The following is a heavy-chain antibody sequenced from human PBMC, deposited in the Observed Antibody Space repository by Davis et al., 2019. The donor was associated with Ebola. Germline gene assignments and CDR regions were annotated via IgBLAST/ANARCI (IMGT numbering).Heavy chain of an antibody. CDR1: GFTFSSYS. V-gene: IGHV3-21*01. Sequence: GESLKISCAASGFTFSSYSMNWVRQAPGKGLEWVSSISSSSSYIYYADSVKGRFTISRDNAKNSLYLQMNSLRAEDTAVYYCARFPVVYYYYYGMDVWGQGTTVTVSS. CDR2: ISSSSSYI. D-gene: IGHD2-15*01. CDR3: ARFPVVYYYYYGMDV. J-gene: IGHJ6*02.